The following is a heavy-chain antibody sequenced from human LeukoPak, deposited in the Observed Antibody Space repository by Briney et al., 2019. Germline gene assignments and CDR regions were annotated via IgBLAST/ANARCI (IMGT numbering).Heavy chain of an antibody. V-gene: IGHV4-59*01. CDR2: VSYSGST. CDR3: ARENDRYGRIDY. D-gene: IGHD5-18*01. CDR1: GGSISSYY. Sequence: SETLSLTCTVSGGSISSYYWSWVRQPPGKGLEWIGYVSYSGSTDYNPSLKSRVIISIDTSKNQFSLRLSSVTAADTAIYYCARENDRYGRIDYWGQGTQVTVSS. J-gene: IGHJ4*02.